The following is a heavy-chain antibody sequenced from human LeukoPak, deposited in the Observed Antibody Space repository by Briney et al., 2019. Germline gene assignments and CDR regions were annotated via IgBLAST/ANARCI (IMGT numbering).Heavy chain of an antibody. J-gene: IGHJ4*02. Sequence: GGSLRLSCAASGFVFSNYAIHWVRQAPGKGLEWVAVISYDGSNKYYADSVKGRFTISRDISKNTLYLQMNSLRAEDTAVYYCARGYCSSISCYVDYWGQGTLVTVSS. V-gene: IGHV3-30*04. D-gene: IGHD2-2*01. CDR3: ARGYCSSISCYVDY. CDR1: GFVFSNYA. CDR2: ISYDGSNK.